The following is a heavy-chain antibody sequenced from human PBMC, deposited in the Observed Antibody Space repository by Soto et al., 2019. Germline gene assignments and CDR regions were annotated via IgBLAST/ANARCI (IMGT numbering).Heavy chain of an antibody. CDR1: SGSISSSNW. D-gene: IGHD4-17*01. V-gene: IGHV4-4*02. J-gene: IGHJ4*02. CDR2: IYHSGST. CDR3: ASSYGDYVNFDY. Sequence: SETLSLTCAVSSGSISSSNWWSWVRQPPGKGLEWIGEIYHSGSTNYNPSLKSRVTISVDKSKNQFSLKLSSVTAADTAVYYCASSYGDYVNFDYWGQGTLVTVSS.